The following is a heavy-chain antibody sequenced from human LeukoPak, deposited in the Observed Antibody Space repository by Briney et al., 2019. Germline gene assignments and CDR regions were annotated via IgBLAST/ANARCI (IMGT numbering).Heavy chain of an antibody. J-gene: IGHJ6*02. CDR2: INHSGST. Sequence: PSETLSLTCAVYGGSFSGYYWSWIRQPPGKGLEWIGEINHSGSTNCNPSLKSRVTISVDTSKNQFSLKLSSVTAADTAVYYCARARRDGYITGYYYYYYGMDVWGQGTTVTVSS. CDR1: GGSFSGYY. D-gene: IGHD5-24*01. V-gene: IGHV4-34*01. CDR3: ARARRDGYITGYYYYYYGMDV.